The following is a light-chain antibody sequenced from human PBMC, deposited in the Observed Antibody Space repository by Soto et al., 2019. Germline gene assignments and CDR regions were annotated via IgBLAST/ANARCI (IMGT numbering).Light chain of an antibody. CDR2: AAS. V-gene: IGKV1-9*01. Sequence: EIQLTQSPSLLSASVGDRVTITCRASQGIDSYLAWYQQKPGKAPKFLIYAASTLRGGVPSRFSGSGSGTEFTLTISSLQPEDFATYYCQGLNDYPITFGQGTRLEIK. CDR1: QGIDSY. CDR3: QGLNDYPIT. J-gene: IGKJ5*01.